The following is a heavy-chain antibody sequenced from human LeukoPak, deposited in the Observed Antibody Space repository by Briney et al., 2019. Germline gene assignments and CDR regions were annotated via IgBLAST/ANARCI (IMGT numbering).Heavy chain of an antibody. J-gene: IGHJ4*02. CDR2: IRSKAYGGTT. CDR3: TRWRGGSYHFDY. V-gene: IGHV3-49*04. Sequence: GGSRRLACTASGFTFGDYAMSWVRQAPGKGLEWVGFIRSKAYGGTTEYAASVKGRFTISRDDSKSIAYLQMNSLKTEDTAVYYCTRWRGGSYHFDYWGQGILVTVSS. D-gene: IGHD1-26*01. CDR1: GFTFGDYA.